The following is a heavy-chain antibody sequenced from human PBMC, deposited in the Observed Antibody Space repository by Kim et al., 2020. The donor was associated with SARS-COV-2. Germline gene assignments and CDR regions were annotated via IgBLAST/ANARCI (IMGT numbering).Heavy chain of an antibody. Sequence: SETLSLTCAVYGGSFSDYSWSWIRQPPGKGLEWIGEINHRGSTNYNPSLKSKVTISVDTSKNKFSLKLSSVTAADTAVYYCSRGRGGISMLVVVITAAEYYFAYWGGGTRVTLSS. J-gene: IGHJ4*02. CDR2: INHRGST. CDR1: GGSFSDYS. CDR3: SRGRGGISMLVVVITAAEYYFAY. V-gene: IGHV4-34*01. D-gene: IGHD3-22*01.